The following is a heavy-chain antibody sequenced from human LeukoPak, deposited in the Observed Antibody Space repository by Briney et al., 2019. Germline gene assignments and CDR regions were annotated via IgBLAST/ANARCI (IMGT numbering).Heavy chain of an antibody. CDR1: GFTFSTYW. V-gene: IGHV3-7*01. J-gene: IGHJ4*02. CDR2: IKQDGSQK. Sequence: TVGSLRLSCAASGFTFSTYWISWVRQAPGKGLEWVANIKQDGSQKQYVDSVKGRFTISRDDAKNSLYLQMNSLRAEDTAVYYCARDGSSSLSSSAPPPTDFDYWGQGTLVTVSS. CDR3: ARDGSSSLSSSAPPPTDFDY. D-gene: IGHD6-6*01.